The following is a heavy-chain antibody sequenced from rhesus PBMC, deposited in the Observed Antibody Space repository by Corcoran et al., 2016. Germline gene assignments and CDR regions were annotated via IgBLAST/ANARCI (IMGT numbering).Heavy chain of an antibody. CDR2: IYGSGARP. J-gene: IGHJ6*01. Sequence: QVQLQESGPGLVKPSETLSLTCAVSGGSICSNYWSWIRQPPGKGLEWFGRIYGSGARPASNPSLKSRVTISTDTSKNQFSLKLSSVTAADTAVYYCALVVDMEYGLDSWGQGVVVTVSS. V-gene: IGHV4-160*01. CDR1: GGSICSNY. CDR3: ALVVDMEYGLDS. D-gene: IGHD2-21*01.